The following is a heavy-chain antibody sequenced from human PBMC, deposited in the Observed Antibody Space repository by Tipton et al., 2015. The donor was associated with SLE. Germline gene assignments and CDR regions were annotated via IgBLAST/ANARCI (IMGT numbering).Heavy chain of an antibody. CDR2: IYTSGST. CDR1: GVSISSGSYY. Sequence: TLSLTCTVSGVSISSGSYYWSWIRQPAGKGLEWIGYIYTSGSTNYNPSLKSRVTISVDTSKNQFSLKLSSVTAADTAVYYCARDLGSSGSFDYWGQGTLVTVSS. CDR3: ARDLGSSGSFDY. V-gene: IGHV4-61*09. D-gene: IGHD6-13*01. J-gene: IGHJ4*02.